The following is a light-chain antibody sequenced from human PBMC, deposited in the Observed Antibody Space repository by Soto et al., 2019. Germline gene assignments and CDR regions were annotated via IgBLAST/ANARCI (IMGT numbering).Light chain of an antibody. J-gene: IGKJ4*01. Sequence: EIVLTQSPGTLSLSPGERATLSCRASQSITNNYLAWYQQKPGRAHRLLIYGASSRATGIPDRFSGSGSGTDFTLTISRLEPEDFAMYYCQQYGSSLGVTFGGGTKVDIK. CDR1: QSITNNY. V-gene: IGKV3-20*01. CDR3: QQYGSSLGVT. CDR2: GAS.